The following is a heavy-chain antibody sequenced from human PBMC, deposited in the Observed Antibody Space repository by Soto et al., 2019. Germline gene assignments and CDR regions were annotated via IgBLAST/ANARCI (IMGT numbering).Heavy chain of an antibody. V-gene: IGHV4-4*02. D-gene: IGHD3-16*01. CDR2: IHQSGDT. Sequence: GPGLVTPWGTLSLTCAVSGDSVSNGNWWCWVRQPPGRGLEWVGEIHQSGDTNYNPSLKSRVTVSADRSNNQYSLRLNSVTAADTAMYYCATRTSVFGIVTFYWGQGILVTVSS. CDR1: GDSVSNGNW. CDR3: ATRTSVFGIVTFY. J-gene: IGHJ4*02.